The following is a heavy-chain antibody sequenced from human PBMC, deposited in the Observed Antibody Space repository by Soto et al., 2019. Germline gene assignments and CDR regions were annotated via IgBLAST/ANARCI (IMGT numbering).Heavy chain of an antibody. J-gene: IGHJ5*02. CDR2: IIPIFGTA. V-gene: IGHV1-69*01. CDR1: GGTFSSYA. Sequence: QVQLVQSGAEVQKPGSSVKVSCKASGGTFSSYAISWVRQAPGQGLEWMGGIIPIFGTANYAQKFQGRVTITADESTSTAYMELSSLRSEDTAVYYCARESPGYCSGGSCYSAWWFDPWGQGTLVTVSS. CDR3: ARESPGYCSGGSCYSAWWFDP. D-gene: IGHD2-15*01.